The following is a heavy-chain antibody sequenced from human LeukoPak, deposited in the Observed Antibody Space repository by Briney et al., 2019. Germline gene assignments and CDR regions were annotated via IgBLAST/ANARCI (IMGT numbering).Heavy chain of an antibody. J-gene: IGHJ5*02. V-gene: IGHV1-18*01. CDR2: ISAYNGNT. CDR1: GGTFSSYA. D-gene: IGHD6-19*01. Sequence: GASVKVSCKASGGTFSSYAISWVRQAPGQGLEWMGWISAYNGNTNYAQKLQGRVTMTTDTSTSTAYMELRSLRSDDTAVYYCARELYSSGSNWFGPWGQGTLVTVSS. CDR3: ARELYSSGSNWFGP.